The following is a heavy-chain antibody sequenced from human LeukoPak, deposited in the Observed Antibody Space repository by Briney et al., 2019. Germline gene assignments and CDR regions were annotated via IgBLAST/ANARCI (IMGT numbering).Heavy chain of an antibody. D-gene: IGHD4-17*01. Sequence: GASVKVSCKASGYIFTSYGFSWVRQAPGQGLEWLGWISAYNGNTNYPQKLQGRVTMTTDTSTSTAYMELRSLRSDDTAVYYCARPRRPYGDGHVGAFDIWGQGTMVTVFS. CDR3: ARPRRPYGDGHVGAFDI. J-gene: IGHJ3*02. CDR1: GYIFTSYG. V-gene: IGHV1-18*01. CDR2: ISAYNGNT.